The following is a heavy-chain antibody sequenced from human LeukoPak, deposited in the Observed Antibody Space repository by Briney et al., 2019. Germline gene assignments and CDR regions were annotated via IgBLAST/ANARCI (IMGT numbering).Heavy chain of an antibody. CDR2: ISAYNGNT. D-gene: IGHD3-16*01. Sequence: RASVKVSCKASGYTFTSYGISWVRQAPGQGLEWMGWISAYNGNTNYAQKLQGRVTMTTDTSTSTAYMELRSLRSDDTAVYYCAREPYSAGGELPPDYWGQGTLVTVSS. CDR1: GYTFTSYG. V-gene: IGHV1-18*01. J-gene: IGHJ4*02. CDR3: AREPYSAGGELPPDY.